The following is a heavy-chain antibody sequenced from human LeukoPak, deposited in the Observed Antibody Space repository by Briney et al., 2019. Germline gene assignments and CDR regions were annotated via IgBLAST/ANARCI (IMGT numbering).Heavy chain of an antibody. CDR2: ISAYNGNT. J-gene: IGHJ6*02. CDR1: GYTFTSYY. D-gene: IGHD3-3*01. V-gene: IGHV1-18*04. Sequence: GASVKVSCKASGYTFTSYYMHWVRQAPGQGLEWMGWISAYNGNTNYAQKLQGRVTMTTDTSTSTAYMELGSLRSDDTAVYYCASQTIFGVAPTTYGMDVWGQGTTVTVSS. CDR3: ASQTIFGVAPTTYGMDV.